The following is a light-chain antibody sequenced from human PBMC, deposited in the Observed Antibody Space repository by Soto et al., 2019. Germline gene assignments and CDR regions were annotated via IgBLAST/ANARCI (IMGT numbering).Light chain of an antibody. CDR1: QSVSSN. Sequence: EIVMTQSPATLSVSPGERATLSCRASQSVSSNLAWYQQKPGQAPRLLIYGASTRATGIPARFSGSWSGTEFTLSISSLQSEDFAVYSCQQYNNWPPLTFGGGTKVEIK. V-gene: IGKV3-15*01. J-gene: IGKJ4*01. CDR3: QQYNNWPPLT. CDR2: GAS.